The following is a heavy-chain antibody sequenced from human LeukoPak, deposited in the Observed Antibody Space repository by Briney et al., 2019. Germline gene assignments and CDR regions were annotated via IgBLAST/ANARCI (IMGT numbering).Heavy chain of an antibody. CDR2: IYHSGST. V-gene: IGHV4-30-2*01. J-gene: IGHJ4*02. D-gene: IGHD3-10*01. Sequence: SETLSLTCTVSGGSISSGGYYWSWIRQPPGKGLEWIGYIYHSGSTYYNPSLKSRVTISVDTSKNQFSLKLSSVTAADTAVYYCARGAGGTMVRGVIKYWGQGTLVTVSS. CDR3: ARGAGGTMVRGVIKY. CDR1: GGSISSGGYY.